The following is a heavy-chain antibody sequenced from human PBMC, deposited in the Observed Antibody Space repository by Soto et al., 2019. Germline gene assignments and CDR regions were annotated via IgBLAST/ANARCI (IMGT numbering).Heavy chain of an antibody. Sequence: QVHLQESGPGLVKPSETLSLTCNVSGGSISSYYWSWIRQPPGKGLEWIGFIYYSGSTDDNPSLKSRFTVSIDTSKHQFSLNLSYVTAADTVVYYCARLTRSGFPNFDFWGQGTLVTVSS. CDR1: GGSISSYY. CDR3: ARLTRSGFPNFDF. J-gene: IGHJ4*02. CDR2: IYYSGST. V-gene: IGHV4-59*08. D-gene: IGHD6-25*01.